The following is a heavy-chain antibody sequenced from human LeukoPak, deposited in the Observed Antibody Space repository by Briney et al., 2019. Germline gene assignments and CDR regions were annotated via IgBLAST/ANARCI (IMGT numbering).Heavy chain of an antibody. CDR1: GFTLSIYP. Sequence: GGSLRLSCAASGFTLSIYPMSCVRQAPGKGLEWVSAISNSGGSTYYAASVKGRFTISRDNSKNTLYVQMNSLRAEDTAVYYCAKWAKENYDILTGWGYWGQGTLVTVSS. V-gene: IGHV3-23*01. CDR3: AKWAKENYDILTGWGY. J-gene: IGHJ4*02. CDR2: ISNSGGST. D-gene: IGHD3-9*01.